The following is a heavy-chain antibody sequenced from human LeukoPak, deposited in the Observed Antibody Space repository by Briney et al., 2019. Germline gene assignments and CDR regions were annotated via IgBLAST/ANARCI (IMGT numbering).Heavy chain of an antibody. CDR3: ARAGAPAAIYWYFDL. Sequence: GGSLRLSCAASGFIFSSYSMNWVRQAPGKGLEWVAVIWYDGSNKYYADSVKGRFTISRDNSKNTLYLQMNSLRAEDTAVYYCARAGAPAAIYWYFDLWGRGTLVTVSS. CDR2: IWYDGSNK. D-gene: IGHD2-2*01. V-gene: IGHV3-33*08. J-gene: IGHJ2*01. CDR1: GFIFSSYS.